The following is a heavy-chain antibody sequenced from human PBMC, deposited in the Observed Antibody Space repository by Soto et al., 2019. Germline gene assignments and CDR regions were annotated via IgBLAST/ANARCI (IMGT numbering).Heavy chain of an antibody. D-gene: IGHD6-13*01. CDR1: GDSVSSNSAA. V-gene: IGHV6-1*01. CDR2: TYYRSKWYN. J-gene: IGHJ5*02. CDR3: ARGWGLYSTSWDRFDP. Sequence: PSQTLSLTCAISGDSVSSNSAAWNWIRQSPSRGLEWLGRTYYRSKWYNDYAVSVKSRITINPDTSKNQFSLQLNSVTPEDTAVYYCARGWGLYSTSWDRFDPWGQGTLVTVSS.